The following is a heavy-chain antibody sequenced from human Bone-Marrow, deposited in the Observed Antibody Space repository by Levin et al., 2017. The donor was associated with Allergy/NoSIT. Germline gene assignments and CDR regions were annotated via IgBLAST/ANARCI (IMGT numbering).Heavy chain of an antibody. CDR1: GYSISSGYY. D-gene: IGHD1-14*01. J-gene: IGHJ4*02. V-gene: IGHV4-38-2*02. Sequence: SQTLSLTCTVSGYSISSGYYWGWIRQPPGKGLEWIGNIYHSGSSYYDPSLKSRVAISVDASKNQFSLKLTSVTAADTAVYYCAREGTPQSWDYWGQGTLVSVSS. CDR3: AREGTPQSWDY. CDR2: IYHSGSS.